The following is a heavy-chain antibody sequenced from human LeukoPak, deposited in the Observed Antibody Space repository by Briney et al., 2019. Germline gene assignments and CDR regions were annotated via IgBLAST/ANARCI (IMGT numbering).Heavy chain of an antibody. CDR3: ARGGYTYGPATLGALDI. D-gene: IGHD5-18*01. CDR2: INGDGSGT. CDR1: GFTFSGYW. V-gene: IGHV3-74*01. Sequence: QPGGSLRLSCAASGFTFSGYWMHWVRQAPGKGLVWVSRINGDGSGTNYDDSVKGRFTISRDNAKNTLYLQMNSLRAEDTAVYYCARGGYTYGPATLGALDIWGPGAMVPVSS. J-gene: IGHJ3*02.